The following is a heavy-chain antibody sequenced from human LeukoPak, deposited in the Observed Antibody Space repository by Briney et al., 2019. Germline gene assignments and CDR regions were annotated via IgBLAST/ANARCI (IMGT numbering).Heavy chain of an antibody. CDR2: INQDGSDK. J-gene: IGHJ6*03. Sequence: PGGSLRLSCAASGLTFSVHWMNWVRQAPGKGLECVANINQDGSDKYYVDSVKGRFTISRDNAKNSLYLQMNSLRAEDTAVYYCARFTTLRYYMDVWGKGTTVTVSS. D-gene: IGHD4-11*01. V-gene: IGHV3-7*01. CDR3: ARFTTLRYYMDV. CDR1: GLTFSVHW.